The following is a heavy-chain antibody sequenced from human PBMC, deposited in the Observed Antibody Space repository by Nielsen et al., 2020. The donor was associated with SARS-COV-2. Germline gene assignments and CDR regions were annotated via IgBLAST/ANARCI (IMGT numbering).Heavy chain of an antibody. J-gene: IGHJ5*02. V-gene: IGHV3-48*01. CDR3: AREPPGGGFDP. Sequence: GESLKISCAASGFTFSSYSMNWVRQAPGKGLEWVSYISSSSSTIYYADSVKGRFTISRDNSRNTLHLQMNSLRAEDTAVYYCAREPPGGGFDPWGQGTLVTVSS. CDR2: ISSSSSTI. D-gene: IGHD4-23*01. CDR1: GFTFSSYS.